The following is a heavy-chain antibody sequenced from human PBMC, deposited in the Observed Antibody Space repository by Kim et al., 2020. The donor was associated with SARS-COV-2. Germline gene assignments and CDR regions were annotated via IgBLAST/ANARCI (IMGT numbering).Heavy chain of an antibody. V-gene: IGHV3-11*06. CDR2: ISHTSNYT. D-gene: IGHD6-19*01. J-gene: IGHJ4*02. CDR1: GFTFSDYY. CDR3: ARGGSELALFDY. Sequence: GGSLRLSCAASGFTFSDYYMTWIRHLPGKGLEWISYISHTSNYTFYADSVRGRFTISRDNAKNSLFLQMNRLTVEDTALYYCARGGSELALFDYWGQG.